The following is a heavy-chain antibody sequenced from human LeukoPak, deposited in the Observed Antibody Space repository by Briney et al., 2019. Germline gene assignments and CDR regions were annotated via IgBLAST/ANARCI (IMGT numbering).Heavy chain of an antibody. J-gene: IGHJ1*01. CDR3: AKQDAAEYFQH. V-gene: IGHV3-30*18. CDR2: ISYDGSTK. Sequence: QPGGSLRLSCAASGFTFNTFGIHWVRQAPGKGLEWVALISYDGSTKQYADSVKGRFAISRDNSKNTLYLQMNSLRAEDTAVYYCAKQDAAEYFQHWGQGTLVTVSS. CDR1: GFTFNTFG.